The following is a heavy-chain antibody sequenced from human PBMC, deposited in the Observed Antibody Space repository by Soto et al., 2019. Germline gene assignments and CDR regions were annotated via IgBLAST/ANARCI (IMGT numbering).Heavy chain of an antibody. CDR2: INPNSGGT. V-gene: IGHV1-2*04. CDR3: AREDRGYDSYYFDY. CDR1: GYTFAGYY. Sequence: ASVKVSCKASGYTFAGYYMHWVRQAPGQGLEWMGWINPNSGGTNYAQKFQGWVTMTRDTSISTAYMELSRLRSDDTAVYYCAREDRGYDSYYFDYWGQGTLVTVSS. D-gene: IGHD5-12*01. J-gene: IGHJ4*02.